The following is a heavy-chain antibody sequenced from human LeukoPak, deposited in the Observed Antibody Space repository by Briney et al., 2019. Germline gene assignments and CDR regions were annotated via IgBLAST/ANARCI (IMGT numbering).Heavy chain of an antibody. CDR1: GYTLTGYY. V-gene: IGHV1-46*01. J-gene: IGHJ4*02. CDR3: AREMGVGSTMGYFHY. CDR2: INLSAGTT. D-gene: IGHD1-26*01. Sequence: GASVKVSCKASGYTLTGYYMHWVRQAPGQGLEWMGVINLSAGTTNYAQKFQGRVTMTRDMSTSTVYMELSSLTSEDTAVYYCAREMGVGSTMGYFHYWGQGTLVTVSS.